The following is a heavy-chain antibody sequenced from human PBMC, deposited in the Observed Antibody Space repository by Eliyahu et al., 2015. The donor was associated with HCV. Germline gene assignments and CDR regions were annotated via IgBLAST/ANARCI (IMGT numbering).Heavy chain of an antibody. V-gene: IGHV4-34*01. J-gene: IGHJ6*02. D-gene: IGHD3-22*01. CDR1: GXSFSXNS. Sequence: QQQLQQWGAGLLKPSXTLSLTCAVYGXSFSXNSWTWIRQPPGKGLEWIGEINHSGSTKYNPSLKSRITISVDTSKNQFSLRLSSVTAADTAVYYCARWGFYSDSRALYYGMDVWGHGTTVTVSS. CDR3: ARWGFYSDSRALYYGMDV. CDR2: INHSGST.